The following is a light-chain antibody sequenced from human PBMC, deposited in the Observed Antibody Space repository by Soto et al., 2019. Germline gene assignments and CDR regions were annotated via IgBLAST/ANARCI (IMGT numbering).Light chain of an antibody. V-gene: IGKV3-20*01. CDR1: QSVSSSY. J-gene: IGKJ4*01. CDR2: GAS. Sequence: EIVLTQSPGTLSLSPGERATLSCRASQSVSSSYLAWYQQKPGQAPRLLIYGASSRATGIPDRFSGSGSGTDFTLTISRLEPEDFALYYCQQYGSSPPRFTFGGGTKVEIK. CDR3: QQYGSSPPRFT.